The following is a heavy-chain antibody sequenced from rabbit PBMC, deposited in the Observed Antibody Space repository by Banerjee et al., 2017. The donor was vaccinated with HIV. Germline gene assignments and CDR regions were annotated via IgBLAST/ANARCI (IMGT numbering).Heavy chain of an antibody. V-gene: IGHV1S45*01. J-gene: IGHJ6*01. CDR2: IYTDSDGT. CDR1: GFSFSSTYY. Sequence: QEQLVESGGGLVQPEGSLTLTCTASGFSFSSTYYMCWVRQAPGKGLELIACIYTDSDGTWYASWVNGRFTITRTSSTTVALQMTSLTAADTATYFCGRHASSSGWGGDLWGPGTLVTVS. D-gene: IGHD4-1*01. CDR3: GRHASSSGWGGDL.